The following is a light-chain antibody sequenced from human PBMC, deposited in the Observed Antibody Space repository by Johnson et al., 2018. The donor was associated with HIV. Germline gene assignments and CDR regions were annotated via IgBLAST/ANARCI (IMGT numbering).Light chain of an antibody. J-gene: IGLJ1*01. Sequence: QSMLTQPPSVSAAPGQKVTISCSGSSSNIGNNYVSWYQQLPGTAPKLLIYENNKRPSGIPDRFSGSKSGTSATLGITGLQTGDEADYYCGTWDTSLSVGGGVGTGTKVTVL. CDR3: GTWDTSLSVGGG. V-gene: IGLV1-51*02. CDR1: SSNIGNNY. CDR2: ENN.